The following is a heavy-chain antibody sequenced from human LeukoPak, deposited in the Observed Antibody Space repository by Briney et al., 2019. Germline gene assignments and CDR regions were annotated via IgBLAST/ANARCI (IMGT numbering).Heavy chain of an antibody. CDR1: GGSFSGYY. Sequence: PSETLSLTCAVYGGSFSGYYWSWIRQPPGKGLEWIGEINHSGSTNYNPSLKSRVTISVDTSKNQFSLKLSSVTAADTAVYYCARGALSPPPRHFDYWGQGTLVTVSS. D-gene: IGHD6-6*01. CDR3: ARGALSPPPRHFDY. CDR2: INHSGST. J-gene: IGHJ4*02. V-gene: IGHV4-34*01.